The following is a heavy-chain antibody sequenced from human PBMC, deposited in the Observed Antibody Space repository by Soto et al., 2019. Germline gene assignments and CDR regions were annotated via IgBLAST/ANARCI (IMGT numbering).Heavy chain of an antibody. CDR3: AKKNRDYYDNSGYYSA. Sequence: SETLSLTCAVSGYSISSTNWWGWIRQPPGKGLEWIGFIYYSGSTYCNPSLKSRVTMSVDTSKNQFSLNLSSVTAVDTAVYYCAKKNRDYYDNSGYYSAWGQGTLVTVSS. CDR1: GYSISSTNW. J-gene: IGHJ5*02. V-gene: IGHV4-28*01. D-gene: IGHD3-22*01. CDR2: IYYSGST.